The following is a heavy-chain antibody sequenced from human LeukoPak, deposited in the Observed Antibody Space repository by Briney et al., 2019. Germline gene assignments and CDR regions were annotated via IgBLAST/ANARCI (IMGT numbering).Heavy chain of an antibody. D-gene: IGHD1-26*01. Sequence: SVKVSCKASGFTFTSSAVQWVRQARGQRLEWIGWIVVGSGNTNYAQKFQERVTITRDMSTSTAYMELSSLRSEDTAVYYCAREVVGATNWFDPWGQGTLVTVSS. V-gene: IGHV1-58*01. CDR3: AREVVGATNWFDP. J-gene: IGHJ5*02. CDR2: IVVGSGNT. CDR1: GFTFTSSA.